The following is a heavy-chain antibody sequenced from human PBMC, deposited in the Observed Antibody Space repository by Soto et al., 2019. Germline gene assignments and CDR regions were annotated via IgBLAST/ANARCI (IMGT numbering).Heavy chain of an antibody. CDR3: ARDRFWSGPTNFFDP. CDR2: VYYGGNT. Sequence: SDTLALTSTVSGESIRGSNIRYYWGWIRQTPAQGLEWIGSVYYGGNTYYSPSLESRVTISVDTSKNQLSLRLSSVTAADTAVYYCARDRFWSGPTNFFDPWGQGTLVTVSS. V-gene: IGHV4-39*02. D-gene: IGHD3-3*01. J-gene: IGHJ5*02. CDR1: GESIRGSNIRYY.